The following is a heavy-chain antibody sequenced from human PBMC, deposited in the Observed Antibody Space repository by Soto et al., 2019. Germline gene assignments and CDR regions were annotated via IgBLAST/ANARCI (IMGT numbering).Heavy chain of an antibody. CDR3: GRVGAVAGTPYYYYYGMDV. D-gene: IGHD6-19*01. Sequence: ASVKVSCKASGYTFTGYYMHWVRQAPGQGLEWLGWINPNSGDTNYAQQFQGWITMTRDTSISTAYMELSRLGSDDTAVYYCGRVGAVAGTPYYYYYGMDVWGQGTTVTVSS. CDR2: INPNSGDT. J-gene: IGHJ6*02. CDR1: GYTFTGYY. V-gene: IGHV1-2*04.